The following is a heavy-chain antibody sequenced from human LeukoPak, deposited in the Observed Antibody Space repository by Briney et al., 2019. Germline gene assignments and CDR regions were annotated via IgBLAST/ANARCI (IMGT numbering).Heavy chain of an antibody. CDR2: ISSSSSYI. V-gene: IGHV3-21*01. D-gene: IGHD3-16*01. CDR1: GFTFSSYS. Sequence: GGSLSLSCAASGFTFSSYSMNWVRQAPGKGLEWVSSISSSSSYIYYADSVKGRFTISRDNAKNSLYLQMNSLRAEDTAVYYCARGEGYVWGSLGDYWGQGTLVTVSS. J-gene: IGHJ4*02. CDR3: ARGEGYVWGSLGDY.